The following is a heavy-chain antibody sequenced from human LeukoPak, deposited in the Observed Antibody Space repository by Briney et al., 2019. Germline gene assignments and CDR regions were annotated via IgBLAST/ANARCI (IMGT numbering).Heavy chain of an antibody. CDR2: IVGSGDST. CDR1: GFTFSSYP. CDR3: ARDPFYGDYSDY. D-gene: IGHD4-17*01. Sequence: GGSLRLSCAASGFTFSSYPMSWVRQAPGKGLEWVSAIVGSGDSTYYADSVKGRFTISRDNSKNTLYLQMNSLRAEDTAVYYCARDPFYGDYSDYWGQGTLVTVSS. J-gene: IGHJ4*02. V-gene: IGHV3-23*01.